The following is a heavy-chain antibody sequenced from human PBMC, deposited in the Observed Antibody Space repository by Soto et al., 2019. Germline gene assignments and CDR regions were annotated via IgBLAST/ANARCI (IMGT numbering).Heavy chain of an antibody. CDR1: GGSISSGGYY. V-gene: IGHV4-31*03. D-gene: IGHD3-3*01. Sequence: SETLSLTCTVSGGSISSGGYYWSWIRQHPGKGLEWIGYIYYSGSTYYNPSLKSRVTISVDTSKNQFSLKLSSVTAADTAVYYCARQHYDFWSGYADVWGQGTTVTVSS. J-gene: IGHJ6*02. CDR2: IYYSGST. CDR3: ARQHYDFWSGYADV.